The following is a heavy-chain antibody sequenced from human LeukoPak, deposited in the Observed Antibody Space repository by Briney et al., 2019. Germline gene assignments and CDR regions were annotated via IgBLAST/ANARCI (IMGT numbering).Heavy chain of an antibody. J-gene: IGHJ4*02. CDR2: ISGDGDDT. CDR1: EFTFSSYA. CDR3: AKGSLEHCTGAICYPFDY. V-gene: IGHV3-23*01. Sequence: GGSLRLSCAASEFTFSSYAMSWVRQAPGKGLEWVSAISGDGDDTYYADSLKGRFTISRDNSKSTLSLQMNSLRAEDSAIDYWAKGSLEHCTGAICYPFDYWGRGTLVTVSS. D-gene: IGHD2-8*02.